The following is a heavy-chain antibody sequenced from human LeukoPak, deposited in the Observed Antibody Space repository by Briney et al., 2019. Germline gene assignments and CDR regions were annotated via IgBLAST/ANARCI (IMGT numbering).Heavy chain of an antibody. D-gene: IGHD4-17*01. CDR2: IYSGGST. CDR3: ARDLAGDYAGFDY. Sequence: GGSLRLSCAASGFTVSSNYMSWVRQAPGKGLEWVSVIYSGGSTYYADSVKGRFTISRDNSKNTLCLQMNSLRAEDTAVYYCARDLAGDYAGFDYWGQGTLVTVSS. V-gene: IGHV3-53*01. J-gene: IGHJ4*02. CDR1: GFTVSSNY.